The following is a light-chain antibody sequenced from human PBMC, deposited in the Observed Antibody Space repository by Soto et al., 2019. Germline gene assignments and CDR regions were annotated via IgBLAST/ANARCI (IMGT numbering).Light chain of an antibody. V-gene: IGKV3-20*01. Sequence: EIVLTHSPGTLSFSAWERSTLSFRSSQSVSTYLAWYQQKPGQAPRLLIYGASSRATGIPDRFSGSGSGTDFTLTISRLEPEDFAVYYCQHYGNTPPSVTFGPGTKVDIK. J-gene: IGKJ3*01. CDR2: GAS. CDR1: QSVSTY. CDR3: QHYGNTPPSVT.